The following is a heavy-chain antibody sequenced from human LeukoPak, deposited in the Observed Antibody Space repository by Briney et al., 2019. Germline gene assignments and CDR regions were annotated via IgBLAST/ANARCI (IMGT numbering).Heavy chain of an antibody. J-gene: IGHJ5*02. Sequence: SETLSLTCTVSGGSISSYYWSWIRQPPGKGLEWIGYIYYSGSTNYNPSLKSRVTISVDTSKNQFSLKLSSVTAEDTAVYYCARDSGITGTPNWFDPWGQGTLVTVSS. V-gene: IGHV4-59*01. D-gene: IGHD1-7*01. CDR1: GGSISSYY. CDR2: IYYSGST. CDR3: ARDSGITGTPNWFDP.